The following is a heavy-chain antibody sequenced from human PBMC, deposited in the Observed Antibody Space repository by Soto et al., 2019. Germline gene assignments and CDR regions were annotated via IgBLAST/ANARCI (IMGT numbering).Heavy chain of an antibody. V-gene: IGHV3-53*02. CDR3: ARCSGWYGQCYFDC. CDR1: GFIVSSSY. D-gene: IGHD6-13*01. CDR2: LYSDGRT. J-gene: IGHJ4*02. Sequence: DVQLVETGGGLIQPGGSLRLSCAASGFIVSSSYMSWVRQAPGKGLEWVSVLYSDGRTYYADSVKCRFTISRDNSKNTLYLQMNSLSAEDTAVYYCARCSGWYGQCYFDCWGQGTLVTVSS.